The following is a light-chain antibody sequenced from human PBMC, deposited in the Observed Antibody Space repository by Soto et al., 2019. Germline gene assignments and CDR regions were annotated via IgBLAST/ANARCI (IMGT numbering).Light chain of an antibody. CDR3: QQYNNWPLT. CDR1: QSVSTN. Sequence: ETVMTQSPATLSVSPGERATLSFSASQSVSTNLAWYQQKPGQAPRLLIYGTSTRATGIPARFSGSGSGTEFTLTISSLQYEDFSVYYCQQYNNWPLTFGGGTRVEIK. V-gene: IGKV3-15*01. CDR2: GTS. J-gene: IGKJ4*01.